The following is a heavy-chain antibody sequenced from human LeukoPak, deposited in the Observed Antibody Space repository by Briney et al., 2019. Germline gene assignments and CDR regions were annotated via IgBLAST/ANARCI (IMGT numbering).Heavy chain of an antibody. CDR3: AELGITMIGGV. V-gene: IGHV3-48*04. Sequence: GGSLRLSCAASGFTFSSYGMHWVRQAPGKGLEWVSYISSSGSTIYYADSVKGRFTISRDNAKNSLYLQMNSLRAEDTVVYYCAELGITMIGGVWGKGTTVTISS. D-gene: IGHD3-10*02. CDR1: GFTFSSYG. J-gene: IGHJ6*04. CDR2: ISSSGSTI.